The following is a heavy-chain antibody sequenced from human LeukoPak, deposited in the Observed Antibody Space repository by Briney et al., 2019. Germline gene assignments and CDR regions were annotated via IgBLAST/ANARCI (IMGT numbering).Heavy chain of an antibody. CDR3: ARGASYCTNGVCSLFY. J-gene: IGHJ4*02. CDR1: GYTFTSYY. D-gene: IGHD2-8*01. V-gene: IGHV1-46*01. Sequence: ASVKVSCKASGYTFTSYYMHWVRQAPGQGLEWMGIINPSGGSTSYAQKFQGRVTMTRDTSTSTVYMELSSLRSEDTAVYYCARGASYCTNGVCSLFYWGQGTLVTVSS. CDR2: INPSGGST.